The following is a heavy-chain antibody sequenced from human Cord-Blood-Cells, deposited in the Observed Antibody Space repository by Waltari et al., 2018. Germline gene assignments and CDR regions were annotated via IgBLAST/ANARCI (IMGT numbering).Heavy chain of an antibody. D-gene: IGHD2-15*01. J-gene: IGHJ5*02. V-gene: IGHV1-69*04. CDR2: IIPILGIA. CDR3: ARGPRGRPQGYCSGGSCYSRGSNWFDP. Sequence: EWMGRIIPILGIANYAQKFQGRVTITADKSTSTAYMELSSLRSEDTAVYYCARGPRGRPQGYCSGGSCYSRGSNWFDPWGQGTLVTVSS.